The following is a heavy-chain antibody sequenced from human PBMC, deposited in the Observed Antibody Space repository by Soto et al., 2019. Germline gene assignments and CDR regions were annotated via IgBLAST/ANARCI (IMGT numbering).Heavy chain of an antibody. CDR3: ARSYSSPSPFDY. V-gene: IGHV3-21*01. J-gene: IGHJ4*02. D-gene: IGHD6-19*01. Sequence: EVQLVESGGGLVKPGGSLRLSCAASGFTFSSYSMNWVRQAPGKGLEWVSSISSSSSYTNYADSVKGRFTISRDNAKNSLYLQMNSLRAEDTAVYYCARSYSSPSPFDYWGQGTLVTVSS. CDR2: ISSSSSYT. CDR1: GFTFSSYS.